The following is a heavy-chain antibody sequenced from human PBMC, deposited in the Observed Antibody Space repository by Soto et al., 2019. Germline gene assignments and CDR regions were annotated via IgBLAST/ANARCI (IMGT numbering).Heavy chain of an antibody. V-gene: IGHV3-15*01. CDR2: IKSKTDGGTT. CDR1: GFTFSNAW. Sequence: GGSLRLSCAASGFTFSNAWMSWVRQAPGKGLEWVGRIKSKTDGGTTDYAAPVKGRFTISRDDSKNTLYLQMNSLKTEDTAVYYCTTAGYSYYYYGMDVWGQGTTVTVSS. D-gene: IGHD5-18*01. CDR3: TTAGYSYYYYGMDV. J-gene: IGHJ6*02.